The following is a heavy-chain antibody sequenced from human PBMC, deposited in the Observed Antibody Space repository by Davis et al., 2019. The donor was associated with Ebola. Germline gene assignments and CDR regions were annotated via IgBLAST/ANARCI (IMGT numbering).Heavy chain of an antibody. CDR1: GGTFNTYA. D-gene: IGHD3-10*01. V-gene: IGHV1-69*13. CDR3: ARERYRDGSDYFFEQSH. CDR2: IIPVSGIP. Sequence: SVKVSCKASGGTFNTYAISWVRQAPGQGLDWMGGIIPVSGIPKYAQKFQGRVTITADESTSTVYMELSSLRSEDTAVYCCARERYRDGSDYFFEQSHWGQGTLVTVSS. J-gene: IGHJ4*02.